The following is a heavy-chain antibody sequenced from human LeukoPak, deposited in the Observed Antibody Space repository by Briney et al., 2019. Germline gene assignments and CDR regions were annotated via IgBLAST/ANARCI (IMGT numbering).Heavy chain of an antibody. CDR2: ISGSGGST. CDR1: GFTFSSYG. D-gene: IGHD3-10*01. CDR3: AKGELLWFGEFPHH. V-gene: IGHV3-23*01. Sequence: GGSLRLSCAASGFTFSSYGMSWVRQAPGQGLEWVSAISGSGGSTYYADSVKGRFTISRDNSKNTLYLQLNSLRAEDTAVYFCAKGELLWFGEFPHHWGQGTLVTVSS. J-gene: IGHJ5*02.